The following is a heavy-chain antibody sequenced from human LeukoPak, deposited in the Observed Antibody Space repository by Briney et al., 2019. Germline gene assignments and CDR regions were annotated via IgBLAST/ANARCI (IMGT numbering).Heavy chain of an antibody. V-gene: IGHV1-69*13. CDR1: GGTFSNYA. Sequence: GASVKVSCKASGGTFSNYAISWVRQAPGQGLEWMGGIIPIFGTANYAQKFQGRVTITADESTSTAYMELSSLRSEDTAMYYRARVDNSRAFDIWGQGTMVTVSS. D-gene: IGHD2-2*03. J-gene: IGHJ3*02. CDR2: IIPIFGTA. CDR3: ARVDNSRAFDI.